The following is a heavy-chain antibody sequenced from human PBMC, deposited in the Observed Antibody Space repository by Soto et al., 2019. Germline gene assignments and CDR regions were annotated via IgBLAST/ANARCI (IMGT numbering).Heavy chain of an antibody. CDR2: IYYSGST. D-gene: IGHD3-3*01. CDR3: ARDTIFGVVNDPDYYYGMDV. J-gene: IGHJ6*02. Sequence: PSETLSLTCTVSGGPISSYYWSWIRQPPGKGLEWIGYIYYSGSTNYNPSLKSRVTISVDTSKSQFSLKLSSVTAADTAVYYCARDTIFGVVNDPDYYYGMDVWDQGTTVTVSS. V-gene: IGHV4-59*01. CDR1: GGPISSYY.